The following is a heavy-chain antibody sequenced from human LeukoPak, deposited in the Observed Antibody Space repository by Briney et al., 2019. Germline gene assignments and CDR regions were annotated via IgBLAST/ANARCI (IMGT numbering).Heavy chain of an antibody. CDR3: ARPLERCLIHYFDF. CDR1: GFTFNRYA. J-gene: IGHJ4*02. D-gene: IGHD3-3*01. CDR2: VSYLGNDK. V-gene: IGHV3-30-3*01. Sequence: PGGSLRLSCAASGFTFNRYAMHWVRQAPGKGLEWVAVVSYLGNDKFYADSVKGRFTISRDNSNNTVYLEINSLRSDDTGVYYCARPLERCLIHYFDFWGPGTLVTVSS.